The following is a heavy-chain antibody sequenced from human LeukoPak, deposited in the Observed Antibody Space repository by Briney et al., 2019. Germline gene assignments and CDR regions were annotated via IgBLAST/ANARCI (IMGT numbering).Heavy chain of an antibody. CDR1: GFTFSSYA. Sequence: GGSLRLSCAASGFTFSSYAMSWVRQAPGNGLELVSAISGSGGSTYYADSVKGRFTISRDNSKNTLYLQMNSLRAEDTAVYYCAKAKQRGYYYYYGMDVWGQGTTVTVSS. J-gene: IGHJ6*02. V-gene: IGHV3-23*01. CDR3: AKAKQRGYYYYYGMDV. D-gene: IGHD6-25*01. CDR2: ISGSGGST.